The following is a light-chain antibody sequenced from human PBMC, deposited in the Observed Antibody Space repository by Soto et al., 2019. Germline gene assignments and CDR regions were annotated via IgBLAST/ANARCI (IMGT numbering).Light chain of an antibody. CDR3: QQYGSSPPYT. V-gene: IGKV3-20*01. CDR2: GAS. J-gene: IGKJ2*01. CDR1: QSVSSSY. Sequence: EIVLTQSPGTLSLSPGERATLSCRASQSVSSSYLAWYQQKPGQAPRLLIYGASSRATGIPDRFSGSGSGTDFTLTISRLEPEDFPVYYCQQYGSSPPYTFGQGTMLEIK.